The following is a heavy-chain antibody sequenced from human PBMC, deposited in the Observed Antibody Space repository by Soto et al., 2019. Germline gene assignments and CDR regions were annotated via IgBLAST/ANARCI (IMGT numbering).Heavy chain of an antibody. CDR2: INPDGGVG. Sequence: EVQLLGSGGGLVQPGGSLRLSCVGSGFSFSPYWMNWVRQAPGMGLAWVANINPDGGVGMYVDSVKGRFTTSRDNARNSLYLQMNSLRVDDTAVYFCAGWGGHDYNYRGQGIQVTVSS. J-gene: IGHJ4*02. CDR1: GFSFSPYW. V-gene: IGHV3-7*03. D-gene: IGHD3-16*01. CDR3: AGWGGHDYNY.